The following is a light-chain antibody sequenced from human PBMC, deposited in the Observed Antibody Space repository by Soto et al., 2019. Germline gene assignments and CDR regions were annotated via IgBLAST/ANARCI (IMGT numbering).Light chain of an antibody. CDR1: QSVSSY. CDR3: QRRSNWPST. CDR2: DAS. J-gene: IGKJ4*01. V-gene: IGKV3-11*01. Sequence: EIVLTQSPATLSLSPGDRATLSCRASQSVSSYLAWYQQKPGQAHRLLIYDASNRATGIPARFSGSGSGTDFTLTITSLEPEDFAVYYCQRRSNWPSTFGGATKVEIK.